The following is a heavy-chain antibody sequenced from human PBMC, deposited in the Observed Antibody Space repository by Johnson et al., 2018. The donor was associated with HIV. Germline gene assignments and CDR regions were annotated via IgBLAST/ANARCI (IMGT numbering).Heavy chain of an antibody. V-gene: IGHV3-20*04. D-gene: IGHD2-21*02. J-gene: IGHJ3*02. CDR1: GFTFDYHD. CDR2: INWNGGNT. CDR3: VRVVKYCGGDCYSGVDAYDI. Sequence: VQLVESGGGVARPGGSLRLSCAASGFTFDYHDMTWVRQVPGKGLEWVSGINWNGGNTGYADSVKGRFTISRDNSKKSLYLQMSSLRAEDTALYYCVRVVKYCGGDCYSGVDAYDIWGQGTVVIVSS.